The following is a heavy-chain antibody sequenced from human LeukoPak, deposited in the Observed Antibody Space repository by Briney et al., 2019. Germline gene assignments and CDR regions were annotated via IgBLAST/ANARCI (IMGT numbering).Heavy chain of an antibody. J-gene: IGHJ6*02. Sequence: SETLSLTCAVYGGSFSGYYWSWIRRPPGKGLEWIGEINHSGSTNYSPSLKSRVTISVDTSKNQFSLKLSSVTAADTAVYYCATANSYYGSGSHLYGMDVWGQGTTVTVSS. V-gene: IGHV4-34*01. CDR2: INHSGST. D-gene: IGHD3-10*01. CDR1: GGSFSGYY. CDR3: ATANSYYGSGSHLYGMDV.